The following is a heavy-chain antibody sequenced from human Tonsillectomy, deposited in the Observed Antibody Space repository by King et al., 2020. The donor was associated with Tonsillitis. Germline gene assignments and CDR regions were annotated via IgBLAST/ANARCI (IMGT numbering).Heavy chain of an antibody. V-gene: IGHV3-7*03. CDR1: GFTFSSYW. Sequence: VQLVESGGGLVQPGGSLRLSCAASGFTFSSYWMSWVRQAPGTGLEWVANIKQDGSEKYYVESVKGRFTISRDNAQNSLYLQMNSLRTEDTAVYYCARDGSTRAEYFQHWGQGTLVTVSS. D-gene: IGHD2/OR15-2a*01. CDR2: IKQDGSEK. J-gene: IGHJ1*01. CDR3: ARDGSTRAEYFQH.